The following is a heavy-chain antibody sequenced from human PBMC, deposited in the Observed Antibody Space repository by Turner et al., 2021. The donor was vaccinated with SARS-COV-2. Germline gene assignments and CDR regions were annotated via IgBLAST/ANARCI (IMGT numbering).Heavy chain of an antibody. J-gene: IGHJ3*02. CDR3: ARARWHYYDSSGYYPDAFDI. CDR2: ISSSSSYI. D-gene: IGHD3-22*01. CDR1: GFTFSRNS. Sequence: EVQLVESGGGLVKPGGYLRLSCASYGFTFSRNSMNWVRQAPGKGLEWVSSISSSSSYIYFADSVKGRFTISRDNDKNSLYRQMNSLRAEDTAVYYCARARWHYYDSSGYYPDAFDIWGQGTMVTVSS. V-gene: IGHV3-21*01.